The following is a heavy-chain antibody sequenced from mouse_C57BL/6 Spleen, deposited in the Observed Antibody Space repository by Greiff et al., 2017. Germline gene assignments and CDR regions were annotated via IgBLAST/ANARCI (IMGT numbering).Heavy chain of an antibody. CDR2: ISYDGSN. J-gene: IGHJ4*01. CDR1: GYSITSGYY. V-gene: IGHV3-6*01. Sequence: DVKLQESGPGLVKPSQSLSLTCSVTGYSITSGYYWNWIRQFPGNKLEWMGYISYDGSNNYNPSLKNRISITRDTSKNQFFLKLNSVTTEDTATYCCAREDYAMDYWGQGTSVTVSS. CDR3: AREDYAMDY.